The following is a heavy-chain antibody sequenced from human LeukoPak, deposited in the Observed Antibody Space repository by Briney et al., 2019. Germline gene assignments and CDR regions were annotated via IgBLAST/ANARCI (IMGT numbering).Heavy chain of an antibody. V-gene: IGHV4-38-2*01. CDR2: TYRSGST. CDR3: ARTNYYGSGNYAKFDY. J-gene: IGHJ4*02. D-gene: IGHD3-10*01. Sequence: SETLSLTCAVSGYSISSGYSWGWIRQPPGKGLEWIGYTYRSGSTYYNPSLKSRVTISVDTSKNQFSLKLSSVTAADTAVYYCARTNYYGSGNYAKFDYWGQGTLVTVSS. CDR1: GYSISSGYS.